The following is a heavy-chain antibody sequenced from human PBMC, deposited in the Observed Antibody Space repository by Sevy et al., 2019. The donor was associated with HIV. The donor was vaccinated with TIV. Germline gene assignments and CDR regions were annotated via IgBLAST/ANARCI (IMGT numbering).Heavy chain of an antibody. CDR3: ARVHYSSSWYDKARYYYYMDV. D-gene: IGHD6-13*01. CDR1: GFTFSSYA. V-gene: IGHV3-30-3*01. Sequence: GGCLRLSCAASGFTFSSYAMHWVRQAPGKGLEWVAVISYDGSNKYYADSVKGRSTISRDNSKNTLYLQMNSLRAEDTAVYCCARVHYSSSWYDKARYYYYMDVWGKGTTVIVSS. CDR2: ISYDGSNK. J-gene: IGHJ6*03.